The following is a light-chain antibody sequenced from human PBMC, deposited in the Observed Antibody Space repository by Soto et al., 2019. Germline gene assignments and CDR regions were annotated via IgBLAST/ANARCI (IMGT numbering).Light chain of an antibody. J-gene: IGLJ1*01. CDR1: SSDVGGYNY. CDR2: DVN. CDR3: CSYGGSFYV. V-gene: IGLV2-11*01. Sequence: QSVLTQPNSVSGSPGQSVAISCSGTSSDVGGYNYVSWYQQHPGKAPKLIIFDVNKRPSGVPDRFSGSKSGSTASLTISGLQAEDEADYYCCSYGGSFYVVGTGTKVTVL.